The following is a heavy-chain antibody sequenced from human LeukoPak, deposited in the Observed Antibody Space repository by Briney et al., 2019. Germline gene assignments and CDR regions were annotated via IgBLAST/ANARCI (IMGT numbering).Heavy chain of an antibody. D-gene: IGHD3-22*01. CDR1: GFTFDDYA. CDR3: ARDRYDSSGSMGDAFDI. Sequence: GGSLRLSCAASGFTFDDYAMHWVRQAPGKGLEWVSGINWNGGSTGYADSVKGRFTISRDNAKNSLYLQMNSLRAEDTALYYCARDRYDSSGSMGDAFDIWGQGTMVTVSS. V-gene: IGHV3-20*04. CDR2: INWNGGST. J-gene: IGHJ3*02.